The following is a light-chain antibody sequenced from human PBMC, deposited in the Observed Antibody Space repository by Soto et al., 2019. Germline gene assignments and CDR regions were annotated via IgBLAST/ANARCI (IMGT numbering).Light chain of an antibody. CDR1: SSDVGGYNY. CDR2: EVS. V-gene: IGLV2-14*01. CDR3: SSYTSSYTFV. Sequence: QSVLTQPASVSGSPGQSITISCTGTSSDVGGYNYVSWYQQHPGKAPKLMIYEVSNRPSGVSNRFSGSKSGNTASLTISGLQAEDEADYYCSSYTSSYTFVFGSGTKVTV. J-gene: IGLJ1*01.